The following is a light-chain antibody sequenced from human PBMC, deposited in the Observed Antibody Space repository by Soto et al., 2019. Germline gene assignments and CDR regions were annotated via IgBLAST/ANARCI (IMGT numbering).Light chain of an antibody. J-gene: IGKJ3*01. Sequence: EIVLTQSPSNMSLSPGERATLSCRASQNIGNFLAWYQHKPGQAPRLLIYDASKRATGIPARFSGSGSGTAFTLTISSLEPADFAVYSCQQRTTWPPLFAFGPGTRVDIK. CDR3: QQRTTWPPLFA. V-gene: IGKV3-11*01. CDR1: QNIGNF. CDR2: DAS.